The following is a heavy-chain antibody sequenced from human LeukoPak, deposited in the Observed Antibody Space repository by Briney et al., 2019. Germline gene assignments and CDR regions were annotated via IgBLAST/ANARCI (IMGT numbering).Heavy chain of an antibody. CDR1: GGTFSSYA. V-gene: IGHV1-69*05. J-gene: IGHJ3*02. D-gene: IGHD2-2*01. Sequence: SVKVSCKASGGTFSSYAISWVRQAPGQGLEWMGGIIPIFGTANYAQKFQGRVTITTDESTSTAYMELSSLRSEDTAVYYCARPIQDYRSSTSCYLWAFDIWGQGTMVTVSS. CDR3: ARPIQDYRSSTSCYLWAFDI. CDR2: IIPIFGTA.